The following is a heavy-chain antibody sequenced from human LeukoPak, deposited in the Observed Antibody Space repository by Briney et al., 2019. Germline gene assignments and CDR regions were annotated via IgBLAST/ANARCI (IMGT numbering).Heavy chain of an antibody. D-gene: IGHD4-23*01. CDR1: GFTFTAYW. V-gene: IGHV3-7*01. Sequence: PGGSLRLSCAASGFTFTAYWMTWVRQAPGKGLEWVANIKQDGSEKYFVDSVKGRFTISRDNAKNSLSLQMNSLRAEDTAVYYRARVYGGKGGVFDYWGQGTLVTVSS. CDR2: IKQDGSEK. CDR3: ARVYGGKGGVFDY. J-gene: IGHJ4*02.